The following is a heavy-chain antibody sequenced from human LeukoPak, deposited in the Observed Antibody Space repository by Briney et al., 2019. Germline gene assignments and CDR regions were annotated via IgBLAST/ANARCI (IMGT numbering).Heavy chain of an antibody. CDR1: GFTFSSYG. J-gene: IGHJ5*02. V-gene: IGHV3-30*18. CDR2: ISYDGSNK. CDR3: AKDRVGYCSGGSCYSETYWFDP. D-gene: IGHD2-15*01. Sequence: GGSLRLSCAASGFTFSSYGMHWVHQAPGKGLEWVAVISYDGSNKYYADSVKGRFTISRDNSKNTLYLQMNSLRAEDTAVYYCAKDRVGYCSGGSCYSETYWFDPSGQGTLVTVSS.